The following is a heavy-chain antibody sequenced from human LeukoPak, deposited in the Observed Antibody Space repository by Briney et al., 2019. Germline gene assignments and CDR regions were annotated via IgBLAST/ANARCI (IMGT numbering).Heavy chain of an antibody. Sequence: SETLSLTCTVSGGSISSGSYYWGWIRQPPGKGLEWIGSVYYSGSTYCNPSLKSRVTMSVDTSRNQFSLKLSSVTAADTAVYYCARHFARAFDIWGQGTMVTVSS. CDR3: ARHFARAFDI. CDR2: VYYSGST. V-gene: IGHV4-39*01. D-gene: IGHD2-21*01. CDR1: GGSISSGSYY. J-gene: IGHJ3*02.